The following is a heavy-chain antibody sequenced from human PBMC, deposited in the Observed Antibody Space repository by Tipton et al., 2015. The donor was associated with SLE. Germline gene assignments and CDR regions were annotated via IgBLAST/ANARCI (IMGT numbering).Heavy chain of an antibody. Sequence: TLSLTCIVSGDSIADHYWVWIRQPPGRGLEWIGYIYYSGSTNYNPSLKSRVTMSVDTSKNQFSLKLSSVTAADTAVYYCARTNRGCFDYWGQGTLVTVSS. D-gene: IGHD2-8*01. V-gene: IGHV4-59*08. CDR3: ARTNRGCFDY. CDR2: IYYSGST. J-gene: IGHJ4*02. CDR1: GDSIADHY.